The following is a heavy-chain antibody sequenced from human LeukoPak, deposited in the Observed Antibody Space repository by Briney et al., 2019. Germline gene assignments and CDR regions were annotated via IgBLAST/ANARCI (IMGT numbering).Heavy chain of an antibody. CDR1: GGSFSGYY. CDR2: INHSGST. Sequence: PSETLSLTCAVYGGSFSGYYWSWIRQPPGKGLEWIGEINHSGSTNYNPSLKSRVTMSVDTSKNQFSLKLSSVTAADTAVYYCARGIDIFDYWGQGTLVTVSS. CDR3: ARGIDIFDY. J-gene: IGHJ4*02. D-gene: IGHD2-15*01. V-gene: IGHV4-34*01.